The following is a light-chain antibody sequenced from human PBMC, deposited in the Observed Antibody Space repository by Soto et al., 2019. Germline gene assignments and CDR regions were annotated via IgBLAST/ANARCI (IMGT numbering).Light chain of an antibody. CDR3: QQYSSSPRT. CDR1: EIVSSNY. Sequence: EIVLTQSPGTLPLSPGERATLSCRASEIVSSNYLAWYQQRPGQAPRLLIYVASNRATGIPDRFSGSGSGTDFTLTISRLEPEDLAVYYCQQYSSSPRTFGQGTKVEIK. J-gene: IGKJ1*01. CDR2: VAS. V-gene: IGKV3-20*01.